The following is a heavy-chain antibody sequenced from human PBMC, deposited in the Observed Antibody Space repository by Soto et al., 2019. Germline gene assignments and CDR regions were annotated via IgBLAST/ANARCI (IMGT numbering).Heavy chain of an antibody. CDR1: GGSISSYY. V-gene: IGHV4-59*08. CDR2: IYYSGST. D-gene: IGHD2-2*01. J-gene: IGHJ4*02. Sequence: PSETLSLTCTVSGGSISSYYWSWIRQPPGKGLEWIGYIYYSGSTNYNPSLKSRVTISVDTSKNQFSLKLSSVTAADTAVYYCARHEVGYCSSTSCLPYYFDYWGQGTLVTVSS. CDR3: ARHEVGYCSSTSCLPYYFDY.